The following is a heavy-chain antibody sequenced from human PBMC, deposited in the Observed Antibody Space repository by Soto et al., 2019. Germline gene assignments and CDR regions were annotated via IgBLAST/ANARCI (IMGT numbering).Heavy chain of an antibody. J-gene: IGHJ4*02. V-gene: IGHV3-7*03. D-gene: IGHD1-26*01. CDR2: INREGSVK. CDR3: TSARSSVGAPGGFIEF. CDR1: GFIFSNYW. Sequence: PGGSLRLSCAASGFIFSNYWMSWVRQAPGKGLEWVANINREGSVKNYVDSVKDRFTISRDNAKNSVYLQMNSLRADDTAVYYCTSARSSVGAPGGFIEFWGQGTRVTVSS.